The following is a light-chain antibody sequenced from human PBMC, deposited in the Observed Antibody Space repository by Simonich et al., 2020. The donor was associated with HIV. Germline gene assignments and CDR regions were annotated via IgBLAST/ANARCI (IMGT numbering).Light chain of an antibody. CDR1: QSVSSSY. CDR3: QQYYSPPLA. Sequence: EIVLTQSPGTLSLSPGERATLSCRASQSVSSSYLAWYQQKPGQPPKLLIYWASTRESGVPDRFSGSGSGTDFTLTISSLQAEDVAVYYCQQYYSPPLAFGGGTKVEIK. V-gene: IGKV4-1*01. CDR2: WAS. J-gene: IGKJ4*01.